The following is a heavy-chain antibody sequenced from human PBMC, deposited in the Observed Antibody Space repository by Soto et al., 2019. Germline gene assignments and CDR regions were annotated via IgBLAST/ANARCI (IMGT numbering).Heavy chain of an antibody. CDR3: AKVRAVSGQQWELLSRRNQYYFDY. J-gene: IGHJ4*02. Sequence: GGSLRLSCAASGFTFSSYAMSWVRQAPGKGLEWVSAISGSGGSTYYADSVKGRFTISRDNSKNTLYLQMNSLRAEDTAVYYCAKVRAVSGQQWELLSRRNQYYFDYWGQGTLVTVSS. CDR1: GFTFSSYA. D-gene: IGHD1-26*01. V-gene: IGHV3-23*01. CDR2: ISGSGGST.